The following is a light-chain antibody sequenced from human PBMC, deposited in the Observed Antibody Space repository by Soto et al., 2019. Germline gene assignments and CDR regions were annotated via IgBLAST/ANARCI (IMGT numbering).Light chain of an antibody. CDR3: SSHASSNNLV. J-gene: IGLJ3*02. CDR2: EVS. CDR1: SSDVGGYNY. V-gene: IGLV2-8*01. Sequence: QSALTQPPSASGSPGQSVTISCTGTSSDVGGYNYVSWYQQHPGKVPKLMIYEVSKRPSGVPDRFSGSKSGNTASLTVSGLQAEDEADYYCSSHASSNNLVFGEGTKLTVL.